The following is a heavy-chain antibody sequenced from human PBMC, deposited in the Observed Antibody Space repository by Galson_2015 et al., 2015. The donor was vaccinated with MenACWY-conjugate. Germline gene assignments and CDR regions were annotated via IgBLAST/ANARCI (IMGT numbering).Heavy chain of an antibody. Sequence: CAISGDSVSSNSASRHWIRQSPSRGLEWLGRTYHRSKTYHDYAISLRSRITINADTSKNQVSLQLNSVSPEDTAVYFCTREASYSGWPTFDYWGQGIQVTVSS. V-gene: IGHV6-1*01. J-gene: IGHJ4*02. CDR3: TREASYSGWPTFDY. D-gene: IGHD6-19*01. CDR1: GDSVSSNSAS. CDR2: TYHRSKTYH.